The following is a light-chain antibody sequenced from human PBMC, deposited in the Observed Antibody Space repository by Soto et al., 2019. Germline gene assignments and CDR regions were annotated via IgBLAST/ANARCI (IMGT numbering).Light chain of an antibody. J-gene: IGKJ3*01. V-gene: IGKV1-9*01. CDR3: QQLNSVPIT. Sequence: IQLTQSPSSLSASVGDRVTISCRASQDIANLLAWYQQKPGKAPKLLIYGASTLHSGVPSRFSGSGSGTDFTLTISSLQPEDFATYYCQQLNSVPITFGPGTKVDIK. CDR2: GAS. CDR1: QDIANL.